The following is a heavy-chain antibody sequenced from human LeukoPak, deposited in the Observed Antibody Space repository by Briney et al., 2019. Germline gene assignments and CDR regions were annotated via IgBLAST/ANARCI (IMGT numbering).Heavy chain of an antibody. CDR3: ARNALGYCSGGSCTEFDY. CDR1: GGSSSSNY. V-gene: IGHV4-59*01. Sequence: SETLSLTCTVSGGSSSSNYWSWIRQPPGKGLEWIVYIYYSGSTNYNPSLKSRVTISVDTSKTQFSLTLSSVTAADTAVYYCARNALGYCSGGSCTEFDYWGQGTLVTVSS. D-gene: IGHD2-15*01. J-gene: IGHJ4*02. CDR2: IYYSGST.